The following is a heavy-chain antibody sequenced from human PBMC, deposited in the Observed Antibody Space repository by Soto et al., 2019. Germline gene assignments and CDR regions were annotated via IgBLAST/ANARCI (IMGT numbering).Heavy chain of an antibody. CDR1: GYTFFTYD. V-gene: IGHV1-18*01. Sequence: ASVKVSCKASGYTFFTYDISWVRQAPGQGLEWMGWISTYSGDTKYAQKFQGRVTMTTDTSTTTAYPELRSLRSDDTAVYYCARVSPGAAGIVYWGQGTLVTVSS. J-gene: IGHJ4*02. D-gene: IGHD6-13*01. CDR3: ARVSPGAAGIVY. CDR2: ISTYSGDT.